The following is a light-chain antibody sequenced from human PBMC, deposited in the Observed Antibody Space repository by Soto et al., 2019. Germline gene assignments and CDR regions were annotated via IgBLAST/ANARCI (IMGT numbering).Light chain of an antibody. Sequence: QSALTQPASVSGSPGPSITISCTGTSSDVGGYNYVSWYQQHPGKAPKLMIYEVNNRPSGVSNRFSGSKSGNTASLTISGLQAEDEADYYCSSYTSSNTLVVFGGGTKLTVL. CDR1: SSDVGGYNY. CDR3: SSYTSSNTLVV. CDR2: EVN. J-gene: IGLJ2*01. V-gene: IGLV2-14*01.